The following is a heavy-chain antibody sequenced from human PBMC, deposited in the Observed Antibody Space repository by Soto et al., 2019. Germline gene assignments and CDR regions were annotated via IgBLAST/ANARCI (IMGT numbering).Heavy chain of an antibody. J-gene: IGHJ4*01. D-gene: IGHD5-18*01. CDR1: GYTFTSNS. Sequence: GASVKACCKDSGYTFTSNSSSCVRQEHGQGLEWMGGIIPIFGKANYAQKFQGRVTITADKSTSTAYMELSSLRSEDTAVYYCARDAPGYSYGRYLDYWGHGTLVPVSS. CDR2: IIPIFGKA. V-gene: IGHV1-69*06. CDR3: ARDAPGYSYGRYLDY.